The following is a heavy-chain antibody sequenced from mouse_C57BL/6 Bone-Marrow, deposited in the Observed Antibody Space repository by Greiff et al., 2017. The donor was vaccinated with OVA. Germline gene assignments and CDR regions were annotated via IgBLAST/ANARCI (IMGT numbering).Heavy chain of an antibody. D-gene: IGHD4-1*01. CDR1: GFTFSSYA. CDR3: ERDGGGTGDYYAMDY. V-gene: IGHV5-4*01. CDR2: ISDGGSYT. J-gene: IGHJ4*01. Sequence: EVKLMESGGGLVKPGGSLKLSCAASGFTFSSYAMSWVRQTPEKRLEWVATISDGGSYTYYPDNVKGRFTISRDNAKNNLYLQMSHLKSEDTAMYYCERDGGGTGDYYAMDYWGQGTSVTVSS.